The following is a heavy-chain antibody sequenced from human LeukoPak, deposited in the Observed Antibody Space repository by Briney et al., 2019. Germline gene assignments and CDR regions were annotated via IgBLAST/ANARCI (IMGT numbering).Heavy chain of an antibody. D-gene: IGHD3-22*01. CDR1: GYTFTSYD. J-gene: IGHJ4*02. V-gene: IGHV1-8*01. Sequence: ASVKVSCKASGYTFTSYDINWVRQATEQGLEWMGWMNPNSGNTGYAQKFQGRVTMTRNTSISTAYMELSSLRSEDTAVYYCRGYYDSSGYDIWGQGTLVTVSS. CDR3: RGYYDSSGYDI. CDR2: MNPNSGNT.